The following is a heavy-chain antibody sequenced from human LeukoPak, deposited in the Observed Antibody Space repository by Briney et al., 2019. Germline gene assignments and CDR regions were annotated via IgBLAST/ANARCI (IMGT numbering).Heavy chain of an antibody. CDR1: GFTFSSYG. J-gene: IGHJ6*02. Sequence: PGGSLRLSCAASGFTFSSYGMHWVRQAPGKGLEWVAVIWYDGSNKYYADSVKGRFTISRDNSKNTLYLQMNSLRAEDTAVYYCARSLRVGATSHYYYGMDVWGQGTTVTVSS. D-gene: IGHD1-26*01. CDR2: IWYDGSNK. V-gene: IGHV3-33*01. CDR3: ARSLRVGATSHYYYGMDV.